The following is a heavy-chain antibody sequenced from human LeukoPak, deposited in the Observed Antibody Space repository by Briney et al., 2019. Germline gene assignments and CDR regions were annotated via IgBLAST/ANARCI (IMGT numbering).Heavy chain of an antibody. CDR1: GYTFTGYY. Sequence: ASVKVSCKASGYTFTGYYIHWVRQAPGQGLEWMGRINPNSGGTNYAQKFQGRVTMTRDTSISTAYMELSRLRSDDTAVYYCAREYCSGGSCYFDYWGQGTLVTVSS. CDR3: AREYCSGGSCYFDY. D-gene: IGHD2-15*01. CDR2: INPNSGGT. V-gene: IGHV1-2*06. J-gene: IGHJ4*02.